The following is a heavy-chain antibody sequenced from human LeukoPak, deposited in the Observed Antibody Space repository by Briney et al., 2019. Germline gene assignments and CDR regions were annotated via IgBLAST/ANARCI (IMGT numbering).Heavy chain of an antibody. Sequence: GGSLRLSCAASGFTFSSYDMHWVRQATGKGLEWVSAIGTAGDTYYPGSVKGRFTISRENAKNSLYLQMNSLRAGDTAVYYCARGLERGSGSYSGGWWFDPWGQGTLVTVSS. J-gene: IGHJ5*02. D-gene: IGHD3-10*01. CDR2: IGTAGDT. CDR3: ARGLERGSGSYSGGWWFDP. V-gene: IGHV3-13*01. CDR1: GFTFSSYD.